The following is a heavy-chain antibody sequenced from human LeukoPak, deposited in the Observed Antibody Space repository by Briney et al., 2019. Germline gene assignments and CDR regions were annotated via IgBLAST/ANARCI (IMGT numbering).Heavy chain of an antibody. CDR1: GGSISSGDYY. CDR2: IYYSGST. CDR3: ASLMITFGGVITPRR. V-gene: IGHV4-30-4*01. J-gene: IGHJ4*02. D-gene: IGHD3-16*02. Sequence: SETLSLTCTVSGGSISSGDYYWSWIRQPPGKGLEWIGYIYYSGSTYYNLSLKSRVTISVDTSKNQFSLKLSSVTAADTAVYYCASLMITFGGVITPRRWGQGTLVTVSS.